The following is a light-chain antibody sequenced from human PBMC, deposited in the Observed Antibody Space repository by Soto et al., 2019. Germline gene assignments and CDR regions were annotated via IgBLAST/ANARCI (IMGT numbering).Light chain of an antibody. V-gene: IGKV3-15*01. J-gene: IGKJ2*01. CDR1: QSISRN. CDR3: QQYINWPPTYT. CDR2: SAS. Sequence: EIVMTQSPATLSVSPGERATLSCRASQSISRNLAWYQQKPGQAPRLLIYSASTRATGIPARFSGSGSETEFTLTISSLQSEDVAVYYCQQYINWPPTYTFGQGTKLEIK.